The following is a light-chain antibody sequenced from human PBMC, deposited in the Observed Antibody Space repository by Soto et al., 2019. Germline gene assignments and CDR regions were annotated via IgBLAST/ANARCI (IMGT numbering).Light chain of an antibody. CDR3: QKYNSDTWT. V-gene: IGKV1-27*01. CDR1: LPISKY. J-gene: IGKJ1*01. Sequence: DIQMTQSPSALSASIGDRVTITCRASLPISKYLAWYQQKPGKIPNLLIYAASTLQAGVPSRFSGSGSGTDFTITISSMKHEDVAAYYCQKYNSDTWTFGHGTQVDIK. CDR2: AAS.